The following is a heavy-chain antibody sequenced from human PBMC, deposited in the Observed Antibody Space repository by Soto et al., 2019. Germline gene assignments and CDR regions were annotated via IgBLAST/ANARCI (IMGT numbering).Heavy chain of an antibody. V-gene: IGHV4-4*02. J-gene: IGHJ6*02. CDR3: ARMFGCSGGSCYDDYGMDG. Sequence: QVQLQESGPGLVKPSGTLSLTCAVSGGSISSSNWWCWVRQPPGKGLEWIGEIYHSGSNNYNPSLNSRVNISVDKSKHQFCLKLSSVTAADTAVYYCARMFGCSGGSCYDDYGMDGWGQGTTVTVSS. CDR1: GGSISSSNW. CDR2: IYHSGSN. D-gene: IGHD2-15*01.